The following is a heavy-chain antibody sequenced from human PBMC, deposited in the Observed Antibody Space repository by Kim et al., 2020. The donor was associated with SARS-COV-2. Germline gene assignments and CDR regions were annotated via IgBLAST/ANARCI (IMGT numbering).Heavy chain of an antibody. CDR3: ARSSSWYGGAWYFDL. CDR2: IYYSGST. V-gene: IGHV4-59*13. Sequence: SETLSLTCTVSGGSISSYYWSWIRQPPGKGLEWIGYIYYSGSTNYNPSLKSRVTISVDTSKNQFSLKLSSVTAADTAVYYCARSSSWYGGAWYFDLWGRGTLVTVSS. J-gene: IGHJ2*01. D-gene: IGHD6-13*01. CDR1: GGSISSYY.